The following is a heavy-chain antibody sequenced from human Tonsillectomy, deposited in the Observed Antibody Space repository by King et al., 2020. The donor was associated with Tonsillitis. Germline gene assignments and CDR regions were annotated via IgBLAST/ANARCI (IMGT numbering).Heavy chain of an antibody. Sequence: QVQLVQSGAEVKKPGASVKVSCKASGYTFTDYGLTWVRQAPGQGPEWMGWISVYNGKTNEVQKFQGRVTMTTDTSTSIAHMELRNLRSDDTAVYYCARLVLPDVSPARRLHYYAMDVWGQGTTVTVSS. CDR3: ARLVLPDVSPARRLHYYAMDV. D-gene: IGHD5-18*01. V-gene: IGHV1-18*01. CDR2: ISVYNGKT. J-gene: IGHJ6*02. CDR1: GYTFTDYG.